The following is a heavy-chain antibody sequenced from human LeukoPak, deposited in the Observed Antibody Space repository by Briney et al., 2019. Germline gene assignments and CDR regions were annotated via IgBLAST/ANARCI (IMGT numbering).Heavy chain of an antibody. D-gene: IGHD5-12*01. CDR2: INGDGGST. J-gene: IGHJ4*02. CDR1: GFTFSSYE. V-gene: IGHV3-23*01. Sequence: PGGSLRLSCAASGFTFSSYEMNWVRQAPGKGLEWVSSINGDGGSTYYADSVKGRFTISRDNSKNTLYLQMNSLRAEDTAVYYCAKVGGYTNYWGQGTLVTVSS. CDR3: AKVGGYTNY.